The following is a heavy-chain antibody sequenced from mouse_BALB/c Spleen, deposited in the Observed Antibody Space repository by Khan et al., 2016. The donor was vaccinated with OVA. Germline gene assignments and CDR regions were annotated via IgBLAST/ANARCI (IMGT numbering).Heavy chain of an antibody. J-gene: IGHJ4*01. CDR1: GFTFSDYG. CDR3: ARSWAMDY. V-gene: IGHV5-15*02. CDR2: IISLAYST. Sequence: EVELVESGGGLVQPGGSRKLSCAASGFTFSDYGSAWVRRAPGKGPEWVAFIISLAYSTNYAESVTGRFSIPRETAKNPLYLGMSSLRSDDTAMYYCARSWAMDYWGQGTSVTVSS.